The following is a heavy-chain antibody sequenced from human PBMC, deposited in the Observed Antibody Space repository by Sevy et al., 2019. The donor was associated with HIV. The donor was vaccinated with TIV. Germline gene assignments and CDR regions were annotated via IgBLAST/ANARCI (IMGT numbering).Heavy chain of an antibody. CDR1: GFTFSSYA. CDR2: ISYDGSNK. CDR3: ARSEIVNLDY. D-gene: IGHD2-15*01. J-gene: IGHJ4*02. V-gene: IGHV3-30*04. Sequence: GGSLRLSCAASGFTFSSYAMHWVRQAPGKGLEWVAVISYDGSNKYYADSVKGRFTISRDNSKNTLYLQMNSLRADDTAVYYCARSEIVNLDYWGQGTLVTVSS.